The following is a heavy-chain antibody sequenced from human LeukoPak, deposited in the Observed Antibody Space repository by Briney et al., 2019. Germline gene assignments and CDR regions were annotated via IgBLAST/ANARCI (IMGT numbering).Heavy chain of an antibody. D-gene: IGHD4-11*01. CDR1: GFTFSSYA. Sequence: GGSLRLSCAASGFTFSSYAMHWVRQAPGKGLEWVSVIYSGGSTYYADSVKGRFTISRDNSKNTLYLQMNSLRAEDTAVYYCARDSVTNPYYYYGMDVWGQGTTVTVSS. V-gene: IGHV3-66*01. CDR3: ARDSVTNPYYYYGMDV. CDR2: IYSGGST. J-gene: IGHJ6*02.